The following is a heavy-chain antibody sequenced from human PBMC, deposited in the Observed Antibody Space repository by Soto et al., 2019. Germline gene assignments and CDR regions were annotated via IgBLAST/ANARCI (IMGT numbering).Heavy chain of an antibody. V-gene: IGHV1-18*01. CDR2: ISAHNGNT. D-gene: IGHD1-1*01. CDR1: GYAFTTYG. CDR3: ARGRYGDY. Sequence: QVHLVQSGAEVKKPGASVKVSCKGSGYAFTTYGITWVRQAPGQGLEWMGWISAHNGNTNYAQKPQGRVTVTRDTSTSTAYMELRSLSSDDTAVYYCARGRYGDYWGQGALVTASS. J-gene: IGHJ4*02.